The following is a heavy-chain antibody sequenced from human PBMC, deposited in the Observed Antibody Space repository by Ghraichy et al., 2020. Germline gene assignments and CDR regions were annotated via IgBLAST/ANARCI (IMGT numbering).Heavy chain of an antibody. J-gene: IGHJ5*02. CDR2: IYYSGST. CDR3: ARNIAPLLWFDP. V-gene: IGHV4-59*01. D-gene: IGHD3-10*01. CDR1: AGSIKNYY. Sequence: SETLSLTCTLSAGSIKNYYWSWIRQPPGKGLEWIGYIYYSGSTSYNPSLKSRVTMSVDTSKNQFSLNLRSVTAADTAVYYCARNIAPLLWFDPWGQGTLVTVSS.